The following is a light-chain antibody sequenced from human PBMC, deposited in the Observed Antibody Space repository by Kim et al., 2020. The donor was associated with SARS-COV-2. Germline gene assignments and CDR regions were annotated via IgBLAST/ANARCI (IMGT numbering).Light chain of an antibody. Sequence: VSPGERATPSCRASQSVSSNLAWYQQKPGQAPRLLIYGASTRATGVPARFSGSGSGTEFTLTILSLQSEDFAIYYCQQYNNWPQTFGQGTKVDIK. CDR2: GAS. CDR1: QSVSSN. CDR3: QQYNNWPQT. J-gene: IGKJ1*01. V-gene: IGKV3-15*01.